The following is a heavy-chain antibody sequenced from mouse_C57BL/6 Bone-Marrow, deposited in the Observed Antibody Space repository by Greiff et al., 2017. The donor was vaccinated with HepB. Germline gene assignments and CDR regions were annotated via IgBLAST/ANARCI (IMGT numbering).Heavy chain of an antibody. CDR2: IHPNSGST. CDR1: GYTFTSYW. V-gene: IGHV1-64*01. Sequence: QVQLQQPGAELVKPGASVKLSCKASGYTFTSYWMHWVKQRPGQGLEWIGMIHPNSGSTNYNEKFKSKATLTVDKSSSTAYMQLSSLTSEDSAVYYCAYLYGGGKDYAMDYWGQGTSVTVSS. J-gene: IGHJ4*01. D-gene: IGHD1-1*02. CDR3: AYLYGGGKDYAMDY.